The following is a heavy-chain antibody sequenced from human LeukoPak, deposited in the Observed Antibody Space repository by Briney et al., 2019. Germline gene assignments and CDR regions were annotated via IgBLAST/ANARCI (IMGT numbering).Heavy chain of an antibody. CDR3: ARLSSYSSSWYGY. CDR2: INHSGST. J-gene: IGHJ4*02. Sequence: SETLSLTCSVSGYAISGGYYWSWIRQPPGKGLEWIGEINHSGSTNYNPSLKSRVTISVDTSKNQFSLKLSSVTAADTAVYYCARLSSYSSSWYGYWGQGTLVTVSS. V-gene: IGHV4-34*01. D-gene: IGHD6-13*01. CDR1: GYAISGGYY.